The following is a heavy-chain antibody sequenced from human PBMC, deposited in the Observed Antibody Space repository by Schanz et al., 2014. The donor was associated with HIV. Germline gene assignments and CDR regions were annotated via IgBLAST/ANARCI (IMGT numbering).Heavy chain of an antibody. Sequence: QVRLVESGGGVVQPGRSLRLSCAASGITFSTSGMHWVRQAPGKGLEWVAVIWYDGSKKYYADSVKGRFTISRDNSKNTLYLQMNSLRAEDTAVYYCYGDESGYWGQGTLVTVSS. J-gene: IGHJ4*02. CDR2: IWYDGSKK. V-gene: IGHV3-33*01. CDR1: GITFSTSG. CDR3: YGDESGY. D-gene: IGHD4-17*01.